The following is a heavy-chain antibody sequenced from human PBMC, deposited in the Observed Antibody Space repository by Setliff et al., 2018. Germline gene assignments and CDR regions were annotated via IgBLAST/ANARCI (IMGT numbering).Heavy chain of an antibody. CDR2: IYPGDSDT. D-gene: IGHD1-26*01. Sequence: PGESLKISCKASGYIFTNYWIGWVRQMPGKGLEWMGVIYPGDSDTRYSPSFQGQVTISADKSISTAYLQWRSLKASDTAMYYCARLVVVGTTKIYDYWGQGTLVTVSS. J-gene: IGHJ4*02. CDR3: ARLVVVGTTKIYDY. V-gene: IGHV5-51*01. CDR1: GYIFTNYW.